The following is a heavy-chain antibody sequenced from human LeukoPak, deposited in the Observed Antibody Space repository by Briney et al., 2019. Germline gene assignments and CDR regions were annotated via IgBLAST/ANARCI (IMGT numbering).Heavy chain of an antibody. CDR1: GYTFTSCY. V-gene: IGHV1-46*01. D-gene: IGHD2-2*01. Sequence: ASVKVSCKASGYTFTSCYMHWVRQAPGQGLEWMGIINPSGGSTSYAQKFQGRVTMTRDMSTSTVYMELSSLRSEDTAVYYCARGGDIVVVPAAPHLFDYWGQGTLVTVSS. CDR3: ARGGDIVVVPAAPHLFDY. J-gene: IGHJ4*02. CDR2: INPSGGST.